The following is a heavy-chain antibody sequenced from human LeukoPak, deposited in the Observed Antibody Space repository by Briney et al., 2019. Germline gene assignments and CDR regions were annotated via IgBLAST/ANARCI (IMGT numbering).Heavy chain of an antibody. D-gene: IGHD2-15*01. CDR1: GFTFGNYA. CDR2: ISGRAEIR. V-gene: IGHV3-23*01. Sequence: GGSLRLSCAASGFTFGNYAMSWVRQAPGEGGEWGSPISGRAEIRDHADSVKGRFTISRDNPKHPLYLQVNSLPADDTAIYYCARRSHLFVCSGGSCYVHFWGQGTLVTVSS. CDR3: ARRSHLFVCSGGSCYVHF. J-gene: IGHJ4*02.